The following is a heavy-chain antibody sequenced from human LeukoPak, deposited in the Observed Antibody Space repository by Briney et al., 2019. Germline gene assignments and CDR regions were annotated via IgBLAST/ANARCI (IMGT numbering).Heavy chain of an antibody. V-gene: IGHV4-59*08. CDR3: ARTGYDSSGYAPDY. Sequence: SETLSLTCTVSGGSISSYYWSWIRQPPGKGLEWIGYIYYSGSTKYNPSLESRATMSVDTSKNQFSLKLRSVTAADTAVYFCARTGYDSSGYAPDYWGQGTLVTVSS. D-gene: IGHD3-22*01. CDR2: IYYSGST. J-gene: IGHJ4*02. CDR1: GGSISSYY.